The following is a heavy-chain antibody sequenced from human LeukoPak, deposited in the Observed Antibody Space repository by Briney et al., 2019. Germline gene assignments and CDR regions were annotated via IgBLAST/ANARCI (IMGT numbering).Heavy chain of an antibody. J-gene: IGHJ4*02. D-gene: IGHD3-22*01. Sequence: SVKASCKASGFTFTSSAMQWVRQARGQRLEWIGWIVVGSGNTNYAQKFQERVTITRDMSTSTAYMELSSLRSEDTAVYYCAAGYGSGYFLYFDYWGQGTLVTVSS. CDR1: GFTFTSSA. CDR3: AAGYGSGYFLYFDY. V-gene: IGHV1-58*02. CDR2: IVVGSGNT.